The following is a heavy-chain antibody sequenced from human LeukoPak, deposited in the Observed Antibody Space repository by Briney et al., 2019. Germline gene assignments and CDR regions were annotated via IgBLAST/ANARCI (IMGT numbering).Heavy chain of an antibody. CDR1: GYTFTSYA. D-gene: IGHD6-19*01. CDR3: ATGWLVRNYYYMDV. J-gene: IGHJ6*03. Sequence: GASVKVSCKASGYTFTSYAMNWVRQAPGQGLEWMGWISVYNGNTNYAQKLQGRVTMTTDTSTSTAYMELSSLRSEDTAVYYCATGWLVRNYYYMDVWGKGTTVTISS. CDR2: ISVYNGNT. V-gene: IGHV1-18*01.